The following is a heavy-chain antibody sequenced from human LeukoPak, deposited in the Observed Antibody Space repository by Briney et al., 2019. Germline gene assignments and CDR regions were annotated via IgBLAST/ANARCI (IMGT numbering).Heavy chain of an antibody. D-gene: IGHD2-2*01. CDR3: AREYCSSTSCYAGYYYYGMDV. J-gene: IGHJ6*02. Sequence: ASVKVSCKASGYTFTGYYMHWVRQAPGQGLEWMGWINPNSGGTNYAQKFQGRVTMTRDTSISTAYMELSRLRSDDTAVYYCAREYCSSTSCYAGYYYYGMDVWGQGTTVTASS. V-gene: IGHV1-2*02. CDR2: INPNSGGT. CDR1: GYTFTGYY.